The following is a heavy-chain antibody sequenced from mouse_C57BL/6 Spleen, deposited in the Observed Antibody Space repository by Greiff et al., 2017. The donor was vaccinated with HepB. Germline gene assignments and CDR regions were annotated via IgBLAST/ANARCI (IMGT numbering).Heavy chain of an antibody. J-gene: IGHJ1*03. Sequence: VKLMESGPELVKPGASVKISCKASGYAFSSSWMNWVKQRPGKGLEWIGRIYPGDGDTNYNGKFKGKATLTADKSSSTAYMQLSSLTSEDSAVYFCARRELLLFWGTGTTVTVSS. CDR2: IYPGDGDT. CDR1: GYAFSSSW. CDR3: ARRELLLF. D-gene: IGHD1-1*01. V-gene: IGHV1-82*01.